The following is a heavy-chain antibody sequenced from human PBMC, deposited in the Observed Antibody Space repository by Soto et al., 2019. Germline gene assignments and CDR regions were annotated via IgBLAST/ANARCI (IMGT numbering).Heavy chain of an antibody. D-gene: IGHD4-17*01. V-gene: IGHV3-30*18. CDR2: ISYDGSNK. J-gene: IGHJ5*02. CDR1: GFTFSSYG. CDR3: AKDPAQVTTENWFDP. Sequence: QVQLVESGGGVVQPGRSLRLSCAASGFTFSSYGMHWVRQAPGKGLEWVAVISYDGSNKYYADSVKGRFTISRDNSKNTLYLQMNSLRAEDTAVYYCAKDPAQVTTENWFDPWGQGTLVTVSS.